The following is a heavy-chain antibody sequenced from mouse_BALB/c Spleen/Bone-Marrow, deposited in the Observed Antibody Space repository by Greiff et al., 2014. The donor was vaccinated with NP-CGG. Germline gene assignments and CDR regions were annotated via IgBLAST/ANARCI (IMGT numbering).Heavy chain of an antibody. CDR3: ARRLLYYFDY. Sequence: QVQLQQPGAELMKPGASVKISCKATGYTFSSYWIEWVKQRPGHGLEWVGEILPGSGSTNYKEKFKGKATFTADTSSNTACMQLSSLTSEDSAVYYCARRLLYYFDYWGQGTTLTVSS. V-gene: IGHV1-9*01. CDR1: GYTFSSYW. D-gene: IGHD1-2*01. J-gene: IGHJ2*01. CDR2: ILPGSGST.